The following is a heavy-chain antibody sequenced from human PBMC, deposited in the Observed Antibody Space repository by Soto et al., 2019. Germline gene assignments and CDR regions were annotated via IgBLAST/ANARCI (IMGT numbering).Heavy chain of an antibody. CDR2: IIANNGNT. CDR3: ARVDVRWQWPYGMDV. V-gene: IGHV1-18*01. Sequence: ASLKVSCKASGGTFSSYAIIWVRQAPGQGLEWMGWIIANNGNTNYAQKLQGRVTMTTDTSTSTAYMELRSLRSDDTAVYYCARVDVRWQWPYGMDVWGQGTKVTVSS. J-gene: IGHJ6*02. D-gene: IGHD6-19*01. CDR1: GGTFSSYA.